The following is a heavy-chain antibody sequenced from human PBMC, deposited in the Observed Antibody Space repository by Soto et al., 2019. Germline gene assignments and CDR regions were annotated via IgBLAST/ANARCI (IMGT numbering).Heavy chain of an antibody. J-gene: IGHJ6*02. D-gene: IGHD3-22*01. CDR3: ATVSGYDSSGYPLIRIAV. Sequence: ASVKVSCKVSGYTLTELSMHWVRQAPGKGLEWMGGFDPEDGETIYAQKFQGRVTMTEDTSTDTAYMELSSLRSEDTAVYYCATVSGYDSSGYPLIRIAVCAQRTSDIVSS. CDR1: GYTLTELS. V-gene: IGHV1-24*01. CDR2: FDPEDGET.